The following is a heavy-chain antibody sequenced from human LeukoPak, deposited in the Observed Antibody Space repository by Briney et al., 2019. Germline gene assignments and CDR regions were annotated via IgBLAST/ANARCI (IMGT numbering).Heavy chain of an antibody. CDR2: ISAYNGNT. CDR1: GYTFTSYG. V-gene: IGHV1-18*01. CDR3: ARDLIVLMVYAIPDYMDV. J-gene: IGHJ6*03. D-gene: IGHD2-8*01. Sequence: ASVKVSCKASGYTFTSYGISWVRQAPGQGLEWMAWISAYNGNTNYAQKLQGRVTMTTDTSTSTAYMELRSLRSDDTAVYYCARDLIVLMVYAIPDYMDVWGKGTTVTVSS.